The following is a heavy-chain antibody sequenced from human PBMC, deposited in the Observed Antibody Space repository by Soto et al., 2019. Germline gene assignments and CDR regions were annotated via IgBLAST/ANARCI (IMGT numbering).Heavy chain of an antibody. V-gene: IGHV1-2*04. Sequence: ASVKVSCKASGYTFTGYYMHWVRQAPGQGLEWMGWINPNSGGTNYAQKFQGWVTMTRDTSISTAYMELSRLRSDDTAVYYCARAAAAGTAGGAFDIWGQGTMVTVSS. CDR1: GYTFTGYY. CDR2: INPNSGGT. CDR3: ARAAAAGTAGGAFDI. J-gene: IGHJ3*02. D-gene: IGHD6-13*01.